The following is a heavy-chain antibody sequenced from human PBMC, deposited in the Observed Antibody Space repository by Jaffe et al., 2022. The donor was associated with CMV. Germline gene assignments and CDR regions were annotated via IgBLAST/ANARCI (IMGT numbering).Heavy chain of an antibody. Sequence: QVQLVQSGAEVKKPGASVKVSCKASGYTFTSYYMHWVRQAPGQGLEWMGIINPSGGSTSYAQKFQGRVTMTRDTSTSTVYMELSSLRSEDTAVYYCAREFDGSAAMAYISYGMDVWGQGTTVTVSS. CDR2: INPSGGST. D-gene: IGHD5-18*01. V-gene: IGHV1-46*01. J-gene: IGHJ6*02. CDR1: GYTFTSYY. CDR3: AREFDGSAAMAYISYGMDV.